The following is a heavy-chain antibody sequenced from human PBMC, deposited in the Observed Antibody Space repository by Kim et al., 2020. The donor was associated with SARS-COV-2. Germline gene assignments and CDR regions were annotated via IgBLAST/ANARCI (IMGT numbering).Heavy chain of an antibody. CDR3: ARGRQLWFFGTYYYYYM. CDR1: GFTFSSYA. J-gene: IGHJ6*03. D-gene: IGHD5-18*01. Sequence: GGSLRLSCAASGFTFSSYAMHWVRQAPGKGLEYVSAISSNGGSTYYANSVKGRFTISRDNSKNTLYLQMGSLRAEDMAVYYCARGRQLWFFGTYYYYYM. CDR2: ISSNGGST. V-gene: IGHV3-64*01.